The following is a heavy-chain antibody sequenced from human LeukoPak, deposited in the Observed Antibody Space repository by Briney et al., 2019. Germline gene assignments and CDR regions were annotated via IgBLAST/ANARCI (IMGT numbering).Heavy chain of an antibody. Sequence: VASVKVSCKASGGTFSSYAISWVRQAPGQGVEWMGGIIPIFGTANYAQKFQGRVTITTDESTSTAYMELSSLRSEDTAVYYCARSRDGVFDYWGQGTLVTVSS. V-gene: IGHV1-69*05. CDR2: IIPIFGTA. CDR3: ARSRDGVFDY. J-gene: IGHJ4*02. CDR1: GGTFSSYA. D-gene: IGHD5-24*01.